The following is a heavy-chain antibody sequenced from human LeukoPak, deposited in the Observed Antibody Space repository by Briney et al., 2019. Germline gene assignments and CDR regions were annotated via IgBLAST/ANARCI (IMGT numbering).Heavy chain of an antibody. D-gene: IGHD3-22*01. CDR1: GGSISGYY. V-gene: IGHV4-59*01. Sequence: SETLSLTCTVSGGSISGYYWHWIRQPPGMGLEWIGYINYSGSTDYKPSLMSRVTISVDTSNNQFSLNLRSVTAADTAVYYCAREYSSFEYWGQGILVTVSS. CDR2: INYSGST. J-gene: IGHJ4*02. CDR3: AREYSSFEY.